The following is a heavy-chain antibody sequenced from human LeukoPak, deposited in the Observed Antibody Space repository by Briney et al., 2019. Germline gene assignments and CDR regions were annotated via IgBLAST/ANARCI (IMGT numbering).Heavy chain of an antibody. V-gene: IGHV3-66*01. J-gene: IGHJ4*02. CDR1: GFSGYNNY. D-gene: IGHD4-23*01. CDR2: LHTDAAT. Sequence: VSLRLSCAASGFSGYNNYRNRHRQAPGKGLEGVSVLHTDAATYSSDSVRGRITIARDNSNNTYMLQMNSLRAEDTAVYYCARDRPYGGKGDFDYWGQGTLVTVSS. CDR3: ARDRPYGGKGDFDY.